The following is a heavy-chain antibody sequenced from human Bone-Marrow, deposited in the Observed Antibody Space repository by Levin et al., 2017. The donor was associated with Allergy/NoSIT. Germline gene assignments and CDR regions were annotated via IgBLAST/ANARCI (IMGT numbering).Heavy chain of an antibody. J-gene: IGHJ6*02. CDR3: ARDESITIFGVLTRMDV. CDR2: IWYDGSNK. Sequence: GGSLRLSCAASGFTFSSYGMYWVRQAPGKGLEWVAVIWYDGSNKYYADSVKGRFTISRDNSKNTLYLQMNSLRAEDSAVYYCARDESITIFGVLTRMDVWGQGTTVTVSS. CDR1: GFTFSSYG. D-gene: IGHD3-3*01. V-gene: IGHV3-33*07.